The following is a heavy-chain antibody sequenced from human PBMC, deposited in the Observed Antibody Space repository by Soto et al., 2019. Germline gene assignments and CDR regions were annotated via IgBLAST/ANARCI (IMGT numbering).Heavy chain of an antibody. CDR1: GFTFSRNA. CDR2: ISRYVGST. CDR3: AKIDTVSLIIG. D-gene: IGHD3-22*01. J-gene: IGHJ4*02. V-gene: IGHV3-23*01. Sequence: GGSLRLSCAASGFTFSRNAMSWVRQAPGKGLEWVSGISRYVGSTYYADSVKGRFTISRDNSKDTLYLQMNSLRAEDTAVYYCAKIDTVSLIIGWGQGTLVTVSS.